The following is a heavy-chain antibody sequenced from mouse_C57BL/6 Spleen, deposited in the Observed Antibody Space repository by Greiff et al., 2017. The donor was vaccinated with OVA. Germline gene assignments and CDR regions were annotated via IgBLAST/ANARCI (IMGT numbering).Heavy chain of an antibody. CDR3: ARRRDYDYDGAWFAY. CDR1: GYTFTTYP. V-gene: IGHV1-47*01. CDR2: FHPYNDDT. Sequence: QVQLQQSGAELVKPGASVKMSCKASGYTFTTYPIEWMKQNHGKSLEWIGNFHPYNDDTKYNEKFKGKATLTVEKSSSTVYLELSRLTSDDSAVYYGARRRDYDYDGAWFAYWGQGTLVTVSA. J-gene: IGHJ3*01. D-gene: IGHD2-4*01.